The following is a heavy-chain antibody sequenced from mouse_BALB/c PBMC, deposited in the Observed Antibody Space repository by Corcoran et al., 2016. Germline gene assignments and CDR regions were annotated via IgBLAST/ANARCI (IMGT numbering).Heavy chain of an antibody. CDR1: GYTFTNYG. J-gene: IGHJ2*01. V-gene: IGHV9-3*02. CDR3: ARGMDYFDY. CDR2: INTNTGEP. Sequence: QIQLVQSGPELKKPGETVKISCKASGYTFTNYGMNWVKQAPGKGLKWMGWINTNTGEPTYAEEFKGRFAFSLETSASTAYLQINNLKNEDTDTYFCARGMDYFDYWGQGTTLTVSS.